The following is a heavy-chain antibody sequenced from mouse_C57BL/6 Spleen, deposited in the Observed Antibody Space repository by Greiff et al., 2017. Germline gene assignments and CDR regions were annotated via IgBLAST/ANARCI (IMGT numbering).Heavy chain of an antibody. D-gene: IGHD1-1*01. J-gene: IGHJ4*01. Sequence: EVQLQESGPGLVKPSQSLSLTCSVTGYSITSGYYWNWIRQFPGNKLEWMGYISYDGSNNYNPSLKNRSSITRDTSKNQFFLKLNSVTTEDTATYYCARDQEYYYCSSYWAMDDWGQGTSVTVAS. CDR1: GYSITSGYY. CDR3: ARDQEYYYCSSYWAMDD. V-gene: IGHV3-6*01. CDR2: ISYDGSN.